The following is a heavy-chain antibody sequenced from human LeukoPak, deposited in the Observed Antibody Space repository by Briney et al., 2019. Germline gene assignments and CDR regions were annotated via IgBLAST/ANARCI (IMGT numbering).Heavy chain of an antibody. V-gene: IGHV4-39*01. CDR3: ARQAEQWLVLGWFDP. Sequence: PSETLSLTCTVSGGSISSSSYYWGWIRQPPGKGLEWIGSIYYSGSTYYNPSLKSRVTISVDTSKNQCSLKLSSVTAADTAVYYCARQAEQWLVLGWFDPWGQGTLVTVSS. CDR1: GGSISSSSYY. J-gene: IGHJ5*02. CDR2: IYYSGST. D-gene: IGHD6-19*01.